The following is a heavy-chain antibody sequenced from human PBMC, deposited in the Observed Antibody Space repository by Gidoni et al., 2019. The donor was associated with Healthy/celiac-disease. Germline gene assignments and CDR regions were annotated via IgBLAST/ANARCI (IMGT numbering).Heavy chain of an antibody. V-gene: IGHV4-31*03. CDR3: DGIIGGSPGPPDQDAFDI. CDR1: VGSISSGGYS. CDR2: IYYSGST. Sequence: QVQLQESGPGLVKPSQTLSLTCPVSVGSISSGGYSWSWIRQHPGKGLEWIGYIYYSGSTYYNPSLKSRVTISVETSKNQFSLKLSSVTAADTAVYYCDGIIGGSPGPPDQDAFDIWGQGTMVTVSS. J-gene: IGHJ3*02. D-gene: IGHD3-16*01.